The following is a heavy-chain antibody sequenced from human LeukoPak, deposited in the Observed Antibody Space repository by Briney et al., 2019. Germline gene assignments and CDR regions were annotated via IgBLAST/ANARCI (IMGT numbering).Heavy chain of an antibody. J-gene: IGHJ4*02. V-gene: IGHV4-31*03. CDR3: ARLARKTTVVPPDFDS. CDR2: IYYSGST. D-gene: IGHD4-23*01. CDR1: GGSISSGGYY. Sequence: PSETLSLTCTVSGGSISSGGYYWSWIRQHPGKGLEWIGYIYYSGSTYYNPSLKSRVTISVDTSKNQFSLKLSSVTAADTAVYYCARLARKTTVVPPDFDSWGQGTLVTVSS.